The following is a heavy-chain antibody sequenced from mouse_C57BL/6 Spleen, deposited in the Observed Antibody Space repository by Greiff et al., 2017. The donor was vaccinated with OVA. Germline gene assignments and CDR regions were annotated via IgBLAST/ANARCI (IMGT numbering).Heavy chain of an antibody. J-gene: IGHJ3*01. CDR2: INSDGGST. D-gene: IGHD1-3*01. Sequence: DVKLVESGGGLVQPGESLKLSCESNEYAFPSHDMSWVRKTPEKRLELVAAINSDGGSTYYPDTMEGRFIISRDNTKKTRYLQMSSLRAEDTAFYYCEYIEERSYWGQGTLVTV. V-gene: IGHV5-2*01. CDR1: EYAFPSHD. CDR3: EYIEERSY.